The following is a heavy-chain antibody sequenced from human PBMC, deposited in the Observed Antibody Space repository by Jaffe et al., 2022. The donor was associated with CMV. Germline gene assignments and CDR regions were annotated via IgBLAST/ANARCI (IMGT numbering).Heavy chain of an antibody. V-gene: IGHV3-11*06. CDR3: ARDIPGDSSGYYFYYFDY. D-gene: IGHD3-22*01. J-gene: IGHJ4*02. CDR2: ISSSSSYT. CDR1: GFTFSDYY. Sequence: QVQLVESGGGLVKPGGSLRLSCAASGFTFSDYYMSWIRQAPGKGLEWVSYISSSSSYTNYADSVKGRFTISRDNAKNSLYLQMNSLRAEDTAVYYCARDIPGDSSGYYFYYFDYWGQGTLVTVSS.